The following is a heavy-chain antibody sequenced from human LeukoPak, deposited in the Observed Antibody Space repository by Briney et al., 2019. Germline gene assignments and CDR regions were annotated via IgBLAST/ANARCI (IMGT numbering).Heavy chain of an antibody. D-gene: IGHD6-19*01. J-gene: IGHJ4*02. CDR1: GFTISSCA. Sequence: PGGSLRLSCTASGFTISSCAMSWVRQAPGKGLEWVSAISGSGGSTYYADSVKGRFTISRDNSKNTLYLQMNSLRAEDTAVYYCAKDRHSSGWPHYFDYWGQGTLVTVSS. V-gene: IGHV3-23*01. CDR3: AKDRHSSGWPHYFDY. CDR2: ISGSGGST.